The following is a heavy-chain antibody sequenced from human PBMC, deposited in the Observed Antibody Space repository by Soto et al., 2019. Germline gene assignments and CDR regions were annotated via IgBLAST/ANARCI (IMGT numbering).Heavy chain of an antibody. CDR1: GGSISSGGYS. V-gene: IGHV4-30-2*03. J-gene: IGHJ4*02. D-gene: IGHD3-9*01. CDR2: IYHSGST. CDR3: ARQRRLRGVLRYFDWLLYPFDY. Sequence: SETLSLTCAVSGGSISSGGYSWSWIRQPPGKGLEWIGYIYHSGSTYYNPSLKSRVTISVDTSKNQFSLKLSSVTAADTAVYYCARQRRLRGVLRYFDWLLYPFDYWGQGTLVTVSS.